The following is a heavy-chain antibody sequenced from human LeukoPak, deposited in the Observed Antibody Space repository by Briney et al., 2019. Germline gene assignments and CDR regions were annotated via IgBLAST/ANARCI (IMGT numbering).Heavy chain of an antibody. CDR1: GFTFSSYW. Sequence: GGSLRLSCAASGFTFSSYWMHWVRQAPGKGLLWVSRINSDGTTTYYADSVKGRFTISRDNAKNTLYLQVNSLRAEDTAVYYCARGNYYGMDVWGQGTTVTVSS. CDR3: ARGNYYGMDV. J-gene: IGHJ6*02. CDR2: INSDGTTT. V-gene: IGHV3-74*01.